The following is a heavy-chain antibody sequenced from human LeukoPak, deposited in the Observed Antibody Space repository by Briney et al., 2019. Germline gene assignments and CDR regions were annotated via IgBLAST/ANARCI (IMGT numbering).Heavy chain of an antibody. V-gene: IGHV3-23*01. Sequence: GGSLSLSCAASGFTFSNFAMSWVRQAPGKGLQWVSAISDSGGGTFYADSVKGRFTISRDNSKNTLYLQMNSLRAEDTAVYYCAKVGVGWVAFEYWGQGTLVTVSS. J-gene: IGHJ4*02. CDR1: GFTFSNFA. CDR2: ISDSGGGT. CDR3: AKVGVGWVAFEY. D-gene: IGHD3-16*01.